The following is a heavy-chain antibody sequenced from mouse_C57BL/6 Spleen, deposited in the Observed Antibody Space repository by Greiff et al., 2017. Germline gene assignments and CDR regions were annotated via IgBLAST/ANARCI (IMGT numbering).Heavy chain of an antibody. CDR1: GYAFSSSW. CDR2: IYPGDGDT. Sequence: QVQLQQSGPELVKPGASVKISCKASGYAFSSSWMNWVKQRPGKGLEWIGRIYPGDGDTNYNGKFKGKDTLTADKSSSTAYMQLSSLTSEDSAVYFCARDGNYEPFDYWGQGTTLTVSS. CDR3: ARDGNYEPFDY. J-gene: IGHJ2*01. V-gene: IGHV1-82*01. D-gene: IGHD2-1*01.